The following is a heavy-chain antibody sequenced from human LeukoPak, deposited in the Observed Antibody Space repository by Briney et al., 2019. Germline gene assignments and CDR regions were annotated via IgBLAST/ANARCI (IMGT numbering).Heavy chain of an antibody. CDR1: GFTFSSYS. CDR3: ARGGRGYSFFTLDY. Sequence: GGSLRLSCAASGFTFSSYSMNWVRQAPGKGLEWVSYISSSSSTIYYADSVKGRFTISRDNAKNSLYLQMNSLRAEDTAVYYCARGGRGYSFFTLDYWGQGTLVTVSS. V-gene: IGHV3-48*01. D-gene: IGHD5-18*01. J-gene: IGHJ4*02. CDR2: ISSSSSTI.